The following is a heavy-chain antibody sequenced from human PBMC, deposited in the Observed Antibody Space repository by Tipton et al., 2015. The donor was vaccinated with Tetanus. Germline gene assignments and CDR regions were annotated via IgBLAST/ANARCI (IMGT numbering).Heavy chain of an antibody. CDR2: IYDSGST. CDR1: GGSISSGDYS. V-gene: IGHV4-30-2*01. CDR3: ARANYDSSKKGPFDS. D-gene: IGHD1-7*01. Sequence: GLVKPSETLSLICTVSGGSISSGDYSWSWIRQPPGKGLEWIGYIYDSGSTYYNPSLKSRVTISEDRSKNQISLRLRSVTAADTAVYYCARANYDSSKKGPFDSWGQGSLVIVSS. J-gene: IGHJ4*02.